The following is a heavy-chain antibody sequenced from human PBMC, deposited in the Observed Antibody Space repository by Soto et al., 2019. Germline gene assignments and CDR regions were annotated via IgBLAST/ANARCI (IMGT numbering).Heavy chain of an antibody. CDR2: IYPGDSDT. CDR3: ARNGRMDTAMEIHYYGTDV. Sequence: PGESLKISCKGSGYSFTSYWIGWVRQMPGKGLEWMGIIYPGDSDTRYSPSFQGQVTISADKSISTAYLQWSSLKASDTAMYYCARNGRMDTAMEIHYYGTDVWGQGTTVTVSS. CDR1: GYSFTSYW. D-gene: IGHD5-18*01. J-gene: IGHJ6*02. V-gene: IGHV5-51*01.